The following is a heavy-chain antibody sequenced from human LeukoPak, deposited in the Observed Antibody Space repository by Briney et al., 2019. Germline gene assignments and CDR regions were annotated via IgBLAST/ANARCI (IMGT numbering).Heavy chain of an antibody. Sequence: GRSLRLSCAASGFTFSSYSMNWVRQAPRKGLGWVSSIRSSSSYIFYADSVKGRFTISRDNAKNSLYLQMNSLRAEDTAVYYCAREYSSSFYYMDVWGKGTTVTVSS. D-gene: IGHD6-13*01. CDR3: AREYSSSFYYMDV. V-gene: IGHV3-21*01. CDR2: IRSSSSYI. CDR1: GFTFSSYS. J-gene: IGHJ6*03.